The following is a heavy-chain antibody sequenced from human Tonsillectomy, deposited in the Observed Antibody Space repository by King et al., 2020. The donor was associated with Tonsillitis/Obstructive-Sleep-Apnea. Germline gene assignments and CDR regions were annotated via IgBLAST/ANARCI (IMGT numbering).Heavy chain of an antibody. V-gene: IGHV1-18*01. D-gene: IGHD3-22*01. CDR1: GYTFTSYG. Sequence: VQLVESGAEVKKPGASVKVSCKASGYTFTSYGISWVRQAPGQGLEGMGWISAYNGDTNYGQKLPGRVTMTTDTSTSTAYMELRSLRSDDTAVYYCARDRTPYYYDSSGYHDAFDIWGQGTMVTVSS. CDR2: ISAYNGDT. CDR3: ARDRTPYYYDSSGYHDAFDI. J-gene: IGHJ3*02.